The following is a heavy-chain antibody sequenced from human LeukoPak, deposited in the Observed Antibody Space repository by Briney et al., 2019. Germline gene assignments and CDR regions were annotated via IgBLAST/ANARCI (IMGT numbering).Heavy chain of an antibody. Sequence: PGGSLRLSCVASGFSVSPNFMSWIRQSPRRGLEWISVVYSGHNTYYAESVRGRFTISREISKNTAYLQMDRLRAEDTATYYCARDFIPPRGGAFDIWGHGTVVTVSS. CDR1: GFSVSPNF. CDR3: ARDFIPPRGGAFDI. J-gene: IGHJ3*02. CDR2: VYSGHNT. D-gene: IGHD3-16*01. V-gene: IGHV3-53*01.